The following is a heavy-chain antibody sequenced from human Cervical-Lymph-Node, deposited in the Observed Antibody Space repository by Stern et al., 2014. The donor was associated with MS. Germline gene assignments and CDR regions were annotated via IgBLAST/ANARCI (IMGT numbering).Heavy chain of an antibody. CDR3: ARDDGYNCPEY. V-gene: IGHV1-46*01. CDR2: INPSGGST. D-gene: IGHD5-24*01. CDR1: GYTFTNYY. Sequence: VQLVQSGAEVKKPGASVKVSCEASGYTFTNYYMHWVRQAPGRGLEWMGVINPSGGSTGYAQKFQDRVTLTRDTSTSTVYMELSSLRSEDTAVYYCARDDGYNCPEYWGQGTLVTVSS. J-gene: IGHJ4*02.